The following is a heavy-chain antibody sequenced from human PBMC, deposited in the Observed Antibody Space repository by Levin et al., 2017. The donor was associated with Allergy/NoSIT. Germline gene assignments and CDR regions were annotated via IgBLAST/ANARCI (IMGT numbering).Heavy chain of an antibody. CDR3: AGISSSWTAGPDY. CDR2: INPSGGST. Sequence: GESLKISCKASGYTFTSYYMHWVRQAPGQGLEWMGIINPSGGSTSYAQKFQGRVTMTRDTSTSTVYMELSSLRSEDTAVYYCAGISSSWTAGPDYWGQGTLVTVSS. CDR1: GYTFTSYY. D-gene: IGHD6-13*01. J-gene: IGHJ4*02. V-gene: IGHV1-46*01.